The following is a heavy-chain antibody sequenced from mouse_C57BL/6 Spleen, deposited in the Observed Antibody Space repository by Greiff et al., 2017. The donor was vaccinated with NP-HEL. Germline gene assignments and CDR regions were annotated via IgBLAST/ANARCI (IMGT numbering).Heavy chain of an antibody. J-gene: IGHJ3*01. D-gene: IGHD3-2*02. Sequence: VQLQQSGAELAKPGASVKLSCKASGYTFTSYWMHWVKQRPGQGLEWIGYINPSSGYTKYTQKFQDKATLTADTSSSTAYMQLSSLTYEDSAVYYCERSGTAQAFAYWGQGTLVTVSA. CDR3: ERSGTAQAFAY. CDR1: GYTFTSYW. V-gene: IGHV1-7*01. CDR2: INPSSGYT.